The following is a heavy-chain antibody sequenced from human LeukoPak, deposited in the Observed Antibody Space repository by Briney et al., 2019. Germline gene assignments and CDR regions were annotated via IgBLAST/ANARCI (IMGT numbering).Heavy chain of an antibody. CDR2: IYPGDSDT. CDR3: AITPSVAARSYFDY. V-gene: IGHV5-51*01. CDR1: GYTFTTFW. J-gene: IGHJ4*02. Sequence: KVSCKASGYTFTTFWITWVRQMPGKGLEWMGIIYPGDSDTIYSPSFQGQVTISADRSITTAYLQWSSLKASDTAMYYCAITPSVAARSYFDYWGQGTLVTVSS. D-gene: IGHD6-6*01.